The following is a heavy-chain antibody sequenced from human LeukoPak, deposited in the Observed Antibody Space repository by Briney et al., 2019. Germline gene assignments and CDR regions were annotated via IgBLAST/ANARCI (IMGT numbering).Heavy chain of an antibody. CDR1: GYTFTSYD. CDR2: MNPNSGNT. J-gene: IGHJ4*02. CDR3: ARSGDYYYDSSGYYAFDY. D-gene: IGHD3-22*01. Sequence: ASVKVSCKASGYTFTSYDINWVRQATGQGLEWMGWMNPNSGNTGYAQKFQGRVTMTRNTSISTAHMELSSLRSEDTAVYYCARSGDYYYDSSGYYAFDYWGQGTLVTVSS. V-gene: IGHV1-8*01.